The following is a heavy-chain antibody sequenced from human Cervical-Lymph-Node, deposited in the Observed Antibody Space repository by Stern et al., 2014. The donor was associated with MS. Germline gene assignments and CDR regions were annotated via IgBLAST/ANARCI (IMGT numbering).Heavy chain of an antibody. CDR3: ALRRSYYVY. V-gene: IGHV1-69*01. CDR1: GDTFSSYA. D-gene: IGHD1-26*01. Sequence: VQLEESGSEVKKPGSSVKVSCKASGDTFSSYALSWVRQAPGQGLEWVGGIIPFFGATRYAQKFMGRVTITQEAYTGTAFMELSGLTSEDTAIYYCALRRSYYVYWGQGTLVTVSS. CDR2: IIPFFGAT. J-gene: IGHJ4*02.